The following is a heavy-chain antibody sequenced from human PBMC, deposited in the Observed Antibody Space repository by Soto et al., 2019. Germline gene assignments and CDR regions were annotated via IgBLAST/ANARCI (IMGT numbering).Heavy chain of an antibody. V-gene: IGHV3-30*18. CDR1: GFTFSSYG. J-gene: IGHJ1*01. CDR3: AKDIGDIVLVPAAMFQH. CDR2: ISYDGSNK. Sequence: GGSLRLSCAASGFTFSSYGMHWVRQAPGKGLEWVAVISYDGSNKYYADSVKGRFTISRDNSKNTLYLQMNSLRAEDTAVYYCAKDIGDIVLVPAAMFQHWGQGT. D-gene: IGHD2-2*01.